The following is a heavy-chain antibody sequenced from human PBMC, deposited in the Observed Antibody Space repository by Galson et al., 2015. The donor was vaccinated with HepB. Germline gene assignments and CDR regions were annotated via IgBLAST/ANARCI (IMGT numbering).Heavy chain of an antibody. CDR3: ARHSRGPGLAFGHVGYYYYMDV. Sequence: QSGAEVKKPGESLRISCKGSGYSFTNYWISWVRQMPGKGLEWMGRIDPSDSYTNYSPSFQGHVTISADKSISTAYLQWSSLKASDTAMYYCARHSRGPGLAFGHVGYYYYMDVWGKGTTVTVSS. J-gene: IGHJ6*03. CDR2: IDPSDSYT. CDR1: GYSFTNYW. D-gene: IGHD3-16*01. V-gene: IGHV5-10-1*01.